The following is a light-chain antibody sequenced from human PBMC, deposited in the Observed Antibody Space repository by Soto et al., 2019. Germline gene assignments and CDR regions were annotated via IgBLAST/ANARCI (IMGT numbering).Light chain of an antibody. Sequence: AIQMTQSPSSLSASVGDRVTITCRASQGIRTDLGWYQQKPGKAPKLLIYAESSLQSGVPSRFSGSGSGTDFPLTISSLQPEDFATYYCLQDYNYPRTFGQGTKVEIK. V-gene: IGKV1-6*01. CDR1: QGIRTD. J-gene: IGKJ1*01. CDR2: AES. CDR3: LQDYNYPRT.